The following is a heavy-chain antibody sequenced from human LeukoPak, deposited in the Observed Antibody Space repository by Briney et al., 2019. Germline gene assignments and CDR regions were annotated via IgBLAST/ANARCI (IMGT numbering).Heavy chain of an antibody. CDR3: ASSGYSGYDGDYYYMDV. Sequence: KPSETLSLTCAVYGGSFSGYYWSWIRQPPGKGLEWIGYIYYSGSTNYNPSLKSRVTISVDTSKNQFSLKLSSVTAADTAVYYCASSGYSGYDGDYYYMDVWGKGTTVTISS. CDR2: IYYSGST. V-gene: IGHV4-59*01. D-gene: IGHD5-12*01. CDR1: GGSFSGYY. J-gene: IGHJ6*03.